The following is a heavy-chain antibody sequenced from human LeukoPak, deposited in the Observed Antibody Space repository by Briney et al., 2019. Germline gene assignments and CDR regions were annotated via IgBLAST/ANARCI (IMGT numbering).Heavy chain of an antibody. Sequence: PSQTLSLTCTVSGGSISSGSYYWSWIRQPPGKGLEWIGYIYYSGSTNYNPSLKSRVTISVDTSKNQFSLKLSSVTAADTAVYYSARGRRVATTLFDYWGQGTLVTVSS. D-gene: IGHD5-12*01. CDR3: ARGRRVATTLFDY. CDR2: IYYSGST. V-gene: IGHV4-61*01. CDR1: GGSISSGSYY. J-gene: IGHJ4*02.